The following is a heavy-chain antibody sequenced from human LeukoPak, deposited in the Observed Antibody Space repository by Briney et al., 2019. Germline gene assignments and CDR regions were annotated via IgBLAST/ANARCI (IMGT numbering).Heavy chain of an antibody. CDR1: GCTFRSYW. CDR2: IKQDGSEK. V-gene: IGHV3-7*01. D-gene: IGHD1-26*01. J-gene: IGHJ4*02. Sequence: GGSLRLSCAASGCTFRSYWMSWVRQAPGKGLEWVANIKQDGSEKYYVDSVKGRFTISRDNAKNSLYLQMNSLRAEDTAVYYCARGQYSGSYFDYWGQGTLVTVSS. CDR3: ARGQYSGSYFDY.